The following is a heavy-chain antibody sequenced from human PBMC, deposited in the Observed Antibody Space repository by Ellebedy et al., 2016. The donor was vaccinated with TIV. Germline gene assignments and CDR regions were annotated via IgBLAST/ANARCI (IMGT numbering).Heavy chain of an antibody. CDR3: ARPYSGYSLDY. Sequence: GGSLRLSXAASGFTFSDYYMSWIRQAPGKGLEWVSYISGSSSYTNYADSVKGRFTISRDNAKNSLYLQMNSRRAEDTAVYYCARPYSGYSLDYWGQGTLVTVSS. CDR1: GFTFSDYY. V-gene: IGHV3-11*03. D-gene: IGHD5-12*01. CDR2: ISGSSSYT. J-gene: IGHJ4*02.